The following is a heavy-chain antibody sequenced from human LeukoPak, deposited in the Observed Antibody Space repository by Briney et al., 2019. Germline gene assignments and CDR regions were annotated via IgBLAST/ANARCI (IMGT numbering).Heavy chain of an antibody. CDR3: ARAVGTIDY. J-gene: IGHJ4*02. Sequence: SETLSLTCAVYGGSFSGYYWSWIRQPPGKGLEWIGEINHSGSTNYNPSLKSRVTISVVTSKNQFSLKLSSVTAADTAVYYCARAVGTIDYWGQGTLVTVSS. V-gene: IGHV4-34*01. CDR1: GGSFSGYY. CDR2: INHSGST.